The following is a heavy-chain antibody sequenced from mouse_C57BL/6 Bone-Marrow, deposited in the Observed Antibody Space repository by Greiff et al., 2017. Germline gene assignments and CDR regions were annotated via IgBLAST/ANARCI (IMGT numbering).Heavy chain of an antibody. CDR2: IRSKSNDYAT. CDR3: VRHPYAMDY. J-gene: IGHJ4*01. Sequence: EVKLMESGGGLVQPKGSLKLSCAASGFSFNTYAMNWVRQAPGKGLEWVARIRSKSNDYATYYADSVKDRFTISRDDSESMLYLQMNNLKTEDTAMYYCVRHPYAMDYWYQGTSVTVSS. V-gene: IGHV10-1*01. CDR1: GFSFNTYA.